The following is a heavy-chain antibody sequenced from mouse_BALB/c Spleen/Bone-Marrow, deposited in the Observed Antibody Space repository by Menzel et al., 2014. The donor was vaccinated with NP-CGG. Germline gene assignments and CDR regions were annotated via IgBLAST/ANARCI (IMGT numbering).Heavy chain of an antibody. D-gene: IGHD2-2*01. CDR3: AREGYGYQYFDY. V-gene: IGHV1-69*01. CDR2: IDTSDSYT. J-gene: IGHJ2*01. CDR1: GYTFTDYW. Sequence: VQLQQSGAELVMPGASVKMSCKASGYTFTDYWMHWVKQRPGQGLEWIGAIDTSDSYTSYNQKFKGKATLTVDESSSTVYMQLSSLTSEDSAVYYCAREGYGYQYFDYWGQGTTLTVSS.